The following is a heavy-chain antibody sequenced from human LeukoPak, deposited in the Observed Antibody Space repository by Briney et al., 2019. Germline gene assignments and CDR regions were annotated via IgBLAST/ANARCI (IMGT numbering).Heavy chain of an antibody. D-gene: IGHD3-10*01. Sequence: PSETLCLTCAVYGGSFSGYYWSWIRQPPGKGLEWIGEINHSGSTNYNPSLKSRVTISVDTSKNQFSLKLSSVTAADTAVYYCARGGDRGYWGQGTLVTVSS. J-gene: IGHJ4*02. V-gene: IGHV4-34*01. CDR3: ARGGDRGY. CDR1: GGSFSGYY. CDR2: INHSGST.